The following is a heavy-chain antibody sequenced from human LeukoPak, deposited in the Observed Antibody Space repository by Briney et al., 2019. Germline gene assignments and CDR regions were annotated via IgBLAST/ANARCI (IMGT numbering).Heavy chain of an antibody. V-gene: IGHV5-51*01. CDR3: ARAYCGGDCYTPGEWFDP. CDR2: IYPGDSDT. D-gene: IGHD2-21*02. CDR1: GYSFTSYW. Sequence: GESLKISCKGSGYSFTSYWIDWVRQMPGKGLEWMGIIYPGDSDTRYSPSFQGQVTISADKSISTAYLQWSSLKASDTAMYYCARAYCGGDCYTPGEWFDPWGQGTLVTVSS. J-gene: IGHJ5*02.